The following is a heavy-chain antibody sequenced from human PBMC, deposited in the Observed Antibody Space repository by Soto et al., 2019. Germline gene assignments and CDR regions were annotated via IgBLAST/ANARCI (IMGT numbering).Heavy chain of an antibody. Sequence: ASVKVSCKASGYTFTSYGISWVRQAPGQGLEWMGWISAYNGNTNYAQKLQGRVTMTTDTPTSTAYMELRSLRSDDTAVYYCARVPPYCSGGSCYRDYFDYWGQGTLVTVSS. D-gene: IGHD2-15*01. V-gene: IGHV1-18*01. CDR2: ISAYNGNT. J-gene: IGHJ4*02. CDR1: GYTFTSYG. CDR3: ARVPPYCSGGSCYRDYFDY.